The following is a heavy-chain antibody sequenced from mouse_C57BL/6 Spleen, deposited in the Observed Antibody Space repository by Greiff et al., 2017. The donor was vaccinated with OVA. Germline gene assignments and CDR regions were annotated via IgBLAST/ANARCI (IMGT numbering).Heavy chain of an antibody. CDR1: GYTFTSYW. V-gene: IGHV1-74*01. CDR2: LHPSDMVP. CDR3: AIIGELTGTDY. J-gene: IGHJ2*01. D-gene: IGHD4-1*01. Sequence: QVQLQQPGAELVKPGASVKVSCKASGYTFTSYWMHWVKQRPGQGLEWIGRLHPSDMVPNFNQNVKGKATVTVDKSSSTAYMQLSSLTSEDSAVYYCAIIGELTGTDYWGQGTTLTVSS.